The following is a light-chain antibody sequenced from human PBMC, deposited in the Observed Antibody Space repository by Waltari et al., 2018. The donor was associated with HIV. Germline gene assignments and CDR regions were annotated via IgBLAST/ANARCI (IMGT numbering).Light chain of an antibody. CDR3: QQRSDSPPST. CDR1: RSVGSY. Sequence: EIVLTQSPATLSLSPGETATLSCRASRSVGSYLAWYQQKPGRAPRLLIYDAINRATGIPARFSGSGSGTDFTLTISSLEPEDFAVYYCQQRSDSPPSTFGGGTKVEI. CDR2: DAI. J-gene: IGKJ4*01. V-gene: IGKV3-11*01.